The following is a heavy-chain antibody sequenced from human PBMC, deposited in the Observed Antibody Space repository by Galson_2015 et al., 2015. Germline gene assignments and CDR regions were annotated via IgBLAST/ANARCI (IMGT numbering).Heavy chain of an antibody. V-gene: IGHV3-33*01. Sequence: SLRLSCAASGSTFRSYGMHWVRQAPGKGLEWVAVMWYDGSNQYYADSVKGRFTISRDNSKKTLYLQMNSLRAEDTAVYYCASEPNTGYGHFDYWGQGTLVTVSS. CDR3: ASEPNTGYGHFDY. J-gene: IGHJ4*02. CDR2: MWYDGSNQ. D-gene: IGHD5-12*01. CDR1: GSTFRSYG.